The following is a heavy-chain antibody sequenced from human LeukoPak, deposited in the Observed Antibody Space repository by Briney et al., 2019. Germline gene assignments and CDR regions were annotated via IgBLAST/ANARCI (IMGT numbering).Heavy chain of an antibody. J-gene: IGHJ3*02. CDR1: GFTFSRNW. D-gene: IGHD4-17*01. Sequence: GGSLRLSCAASGFTFSRNWMSWVRQAPGKGLEWVANIKQDGSDKYYVDSVKGRFTISRDNAKNSLYLQMNSLRAEDTAVYYCARERYGRDAFAIWGQGTMVAVSS. CDR2: IKQDGSDK. V-gene: IGHV3-7*05. CDR3: ARERYGRDAFAI.